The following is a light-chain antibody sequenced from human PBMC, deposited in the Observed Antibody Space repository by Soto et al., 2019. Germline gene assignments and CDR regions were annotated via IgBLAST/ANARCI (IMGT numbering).Light chain of an antibody. CDR3: QQYNNWPFS. V-gene: IGKV3-15*01. Sequence: MTQVSATLSPPPVQWATLSCRAAQDVTTNFAWYQLKRGQRPRLLIYDISTRATGVPARFSGSGSGTEFTLNISGLQSEDFALYFCQQYNNWPFSVGQGTRLKL. J-gene: IGKJ5*01. CDR2: DIS. CDR1: QDVTTN.